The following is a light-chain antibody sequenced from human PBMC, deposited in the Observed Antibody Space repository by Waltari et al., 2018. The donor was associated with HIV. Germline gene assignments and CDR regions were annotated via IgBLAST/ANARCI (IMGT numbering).Light chain of an antibody. CDR3: QHYGTSLPST. CDR1: QSLLYRSENKNF. Sequence: DVVVTQSPDSLAVSVGETATLNCKSNQSLLYRSENKNFLAWYQQKSGQAPRLLIYDASHRATDIPDRFTGSGSGTDFTLTISRLEPEDFAVYFCQHYGTSLPSTFGGGTKVEIK. CDR2: DAS. V-gene: IGKV4-1*01. J-gene: IGKJ4*01.